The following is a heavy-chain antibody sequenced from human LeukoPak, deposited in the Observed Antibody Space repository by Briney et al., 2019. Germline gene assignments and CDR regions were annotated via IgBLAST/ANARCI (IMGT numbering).Heavy chain of an antibody. D-gene: IGHD1-26*01. CDR3: ARGWDGDAFDI. J-gene: IGHJ3*02. CDR2: IYYSGST. CDR1: GGSISSSSYY. V-gene: IGHV4-61*01. Sequence: SETLSLTCTVSGGSISSSSYYWRWIRQPPGKGLEWIGYIYYSGSTNYNPSLKSRVTISVDTSKNQFSLKLSSVTAADTAVYYCARGWDGDAFDIWGQGTMVTVSS.